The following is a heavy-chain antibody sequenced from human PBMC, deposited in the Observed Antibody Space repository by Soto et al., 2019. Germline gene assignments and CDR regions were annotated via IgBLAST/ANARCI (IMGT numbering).Heavy chain of an antibody. J-gene: IGHJ5*02. CDR1: GFTLSSYW. CDR2: INSDGSNT. V-gene: IGHV3-74*01. CDR3: LREALCTSCYGQDDL. Sequence: EVQLVESGGGLVQPGGSLRLSCAASGFTLSSYWMHWVRQAPGKGLVWVSRINSDGSNTNYADSVKGRFTISRDNAKNTHYCQKNSLRAEDAAMDYCLREALCTSCYGQDDLWGQGALVAVSS. D-gene: IGHD2-8*01.